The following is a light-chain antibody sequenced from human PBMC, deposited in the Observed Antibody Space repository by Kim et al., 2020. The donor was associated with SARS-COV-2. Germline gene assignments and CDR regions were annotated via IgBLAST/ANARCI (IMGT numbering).Light chain of an antibody. CDR3: QQDNDFPYS. CDR1: QRISSW. V-gene: IGKV1-5*01. Sequence: ASSQARGAITCPASQRISSWLTWYQQKPGKAPKLLIYAASRLESGVPSRFSGSASGTEFSLAISSLQTDDIATYYCQQDNDFPYSFGQGTKLEI. CDR2: AAS. J-gene: IGKJ2*01.